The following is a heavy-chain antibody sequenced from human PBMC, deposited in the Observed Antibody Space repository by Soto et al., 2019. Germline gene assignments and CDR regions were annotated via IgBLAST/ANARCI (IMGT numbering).Heavy chain of an antibody. CDR2: ISYDGSNK. CDR1: GFTFSSYG. CDR3: ARASSGYYYPDAFDI. D-gene: IGHD3-22*01. J-gene: IGHJ3*02. Sequence: QVQLVESGGGVVQPGRSLRLSCAASGFTFSSYGMHWVRQAPGKGLEWVAVISYDGSNKYYADSVKGRFTISRDNSKNTLYLQMNSLRAEDTAVYYCARASSGYYYPDAFDIWGQGPMVTVSS. V-gene: IGHV3-30*03.